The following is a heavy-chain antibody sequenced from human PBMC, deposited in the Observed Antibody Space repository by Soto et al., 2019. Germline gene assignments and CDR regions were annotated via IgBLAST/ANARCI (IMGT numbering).Heavy chain of an antibody. Sequence: GGSLRLSCAASGFTLSSYSMNWVRQAPGKGLEWVSSISSSSSYIYYADSVKGRFTISRDNAKNSLYLQMNSLRAEDTAVYYCARDRYCSSTSCSVESPNYYGMDVWGQGTTVTVSS. D-gene: IGHD2-2*01. CDR2: ISSSSSYI. CDR1: GFTLSSYS. J-gene: IGHJ6*02. V-gene: IGHV3-21*01. CDR3: ARDRYCSSTSCSVESPNYYGMDV.